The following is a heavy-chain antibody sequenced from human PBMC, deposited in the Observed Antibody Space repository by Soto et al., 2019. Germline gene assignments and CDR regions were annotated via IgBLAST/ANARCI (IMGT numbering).Heavy chain of an antibody. Sequence: GGSLRLSCAASGFTFSSYAMSWVRQAPGKGLEWVAAISGSGGSTYYADSVKGRFTISRDNSKNTLYLQMNSLRAEDTAVYYCAKGDTSFSWYDYYYHYGMDVWGQGTTVTVSS. D-gene: IGHD5-18*01. CDR1: GFTFSSYA. V-gene: IGHV3-23*01. J-gene: IGHJ6*02. CDR2: ISGSGGST. CDR3: AKGDTSFSWYDYYYHYGMDV.